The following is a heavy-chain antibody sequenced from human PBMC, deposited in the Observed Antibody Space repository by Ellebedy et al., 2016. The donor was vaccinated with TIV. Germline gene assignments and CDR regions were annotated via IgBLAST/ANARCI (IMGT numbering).Heavy chain of an antibody. CDR1: GFTFGHYW. V-gene: IGHV3-74*01. D-gene: IGHD3-22*01. CDR2: ITTDGGRT. J-gene: IGHJ4*02. CDR3: AREAISYATSGYYFDY. Sequence: PGGSLRLSCAASGFTFGHYWMHGVRQAPGKGLMWVSRITTDGGRTNYADSVEGRFTISRDNSKKTLYLQMNSLRAEDTAVYYCAREAISYATSGYYFDYWGQGTLVAVSS.